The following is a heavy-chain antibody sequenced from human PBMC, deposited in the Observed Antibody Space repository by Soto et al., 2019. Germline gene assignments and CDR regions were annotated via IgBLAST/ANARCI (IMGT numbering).Heavy chain of an antibody. V-gene: IGHV3-23*01. D-gene: IGHD3-3*01. CDR3: AKDDDFTATTLYDY. J-gene: IGHJ4*02. CDR1: GFTFSSYA. CDR2: ISGSGGST. Sequence: GGSLRLSCAASGFTFSSYAMSWVRQAPGKGLEWVSAISGSGGSTYYADSGKGRFTISRDNSKNTLYLQMNSLRAEDTAVYYCAKDDDFTATTLYDYWGQGTLVTVSS.